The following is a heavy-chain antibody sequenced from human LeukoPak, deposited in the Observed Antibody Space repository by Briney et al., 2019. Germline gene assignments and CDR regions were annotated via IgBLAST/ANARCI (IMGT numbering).Heavy chain of an antibody. V-gene: IGHV4-4*02. Sequence: SETLSLTCAVSGDSISSINWCNWVRQSPGKGLEWIGEISHSGNTNYSPSLKSRVTISVDKSKNQFSLKLTSVTAGDTAVYYCARGRLVVAPLDLWGRGTLVSVSS. CDR1: GDSISSINW. CDR3: ARGRLVVAPLDL. CDR2: ISHSGNT. J-gene: IGHJ2*01. D-gene: IGHD5-12*01.